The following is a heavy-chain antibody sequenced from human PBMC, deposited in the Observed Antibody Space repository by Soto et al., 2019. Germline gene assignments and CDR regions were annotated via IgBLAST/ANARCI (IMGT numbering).Heavy chain of an antibody. CDR3: LRDCGYGYGMDV. V-gene: IGHV3-48*01. CDR2: ISGASGTI. J-gene: IGHJ6*02. D-gene: IGHD2-15*01. Sequence: EVQLVESGGGLVQPGGSLRLSCAASGFTFRNYNMNWVRQAPGKGLEWLSYISGASGTIYYADSMQGRFTISRDNAKNSLYLQMNSLRAEDTAMYYCLRDCGYGYGMDVWGQGTTVTVSS. CDR1: GFTFRNYN.